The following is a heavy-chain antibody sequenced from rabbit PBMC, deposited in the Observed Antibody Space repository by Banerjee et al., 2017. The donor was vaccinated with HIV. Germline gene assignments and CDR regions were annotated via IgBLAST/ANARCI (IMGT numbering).Heavy chain of an antibody. CDR2: ISPIIPIT. CDR1: GFSFSSYG. V-gene: IGHV1S7*01. J-gene: IGHJ4*01. CDR3: VRAGGPNNL. Sequence: QSLEESGGDLVKPGASLTLTCTASGFSFSSYGLSWVRQAPGKGLEWIGYISPIIPITNYAKSVKGRFTISRDNAQNTLYLQLNSLTAADTATYFCVRAGGPNNLWGPGTLVTVS. D-gene: IGHD4-1*01.